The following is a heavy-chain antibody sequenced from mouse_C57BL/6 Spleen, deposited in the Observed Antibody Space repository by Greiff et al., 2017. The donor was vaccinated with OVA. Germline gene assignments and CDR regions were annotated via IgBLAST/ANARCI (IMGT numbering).Heavy chain of an antibody. Sequence: EVQLQESGPGLVKPSQSLSLTCSVTGYSITSGYYWNWIRQFPGNKLEWMGYISYDGSNNYNPSLKNRISITRDTSKNQFFLKLNSVTTEDTATYYCARLNREDWFAYWGQGTLVTVSA. CDR2: ISYDGSN. CDR1: GYSITSGYY. D-gene: IGHD1-3*01. J-gene: IGHJ3*01. V-gene: IGHV3-6*01. CDR3: ARLNREDWFAY.